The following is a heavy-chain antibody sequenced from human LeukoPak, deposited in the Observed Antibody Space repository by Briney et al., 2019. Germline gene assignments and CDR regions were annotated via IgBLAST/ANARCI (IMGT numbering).Heavy chain of an antibody. CDR3: AKRSGSTWYGDLDY. J-gene: IGHJ4*02. Sequence: GGSLRLSCAASGFTFSGYAMSWVRQAPGKGLEWVSGISGSGGSTSYADSVKGRFTISRDNSKNTLYLQMNSLRAVDTAVYYCAKRSGSTWYGDLDYSGQGALVTVSS. CDR1: GFTFSGYA. D-gene: IGHD6-13*01. CDR2: ISGSGGST. V-gene: IGHV3-23*01.